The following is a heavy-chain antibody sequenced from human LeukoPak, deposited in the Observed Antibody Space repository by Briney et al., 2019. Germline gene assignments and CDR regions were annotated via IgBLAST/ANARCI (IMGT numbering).Heavy chain of an antibody. J-gene: IGHJ4*02. V-gene: IGHV3-7*01. CDR2: IRPDGSEK. Sequence: PGGSLRLSCETSGFSFSTYWMSWVRQAPGKGVEWVANIRPDGSEKYYVDSVKGRFTISRDIAKQSVFLQMTSLRVEDTAVYYCARLSAMVRGPEDIFYFEYWGLGTLVTVSS. D-gene: IGHD3-10*01. CDR3: ARLSAMVRGPEDIFYFEY. CDR1: GFSFSTYW.